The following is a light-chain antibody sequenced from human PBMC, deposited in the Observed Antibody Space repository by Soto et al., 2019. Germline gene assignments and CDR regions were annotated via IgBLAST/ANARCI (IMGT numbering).Light chain of an antibody. J-gene: IGLJ1*01. CDR2: EGS. Sequence: QSALTQPASVSGSPGQSITISCTGTSSDVGSYNLVSWYQQHPGKAPKLMIYEGSKWPSGVSNRFSGSKSGNTASLTISGLQAEDEADYYCCSYAGSSLYVFGTGTKVTV. CDR3: CSYAGSSLYV. V-gene: IGLV2-23*01. CDR1: SSDVGSYNL.